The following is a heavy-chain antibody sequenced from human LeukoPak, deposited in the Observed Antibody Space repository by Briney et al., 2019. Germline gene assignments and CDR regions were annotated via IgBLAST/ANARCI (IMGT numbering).Heavy chain of an antibody. CDR3: ARVDWLNNWFDP. CDR1: GGSISSGGYY. J-gene: IGHJ5*02. V-gene: IGHV4-31*03. CDR2: IYYSGST. Sequence: PSETLSLTCTVSGGSISSGGYYWSWLRQHPGKGLEWIGYIYYSGSTYYNPSLKSRVTISVDTSKNQFSLKLSSVTAADTAVYYCARVDWLNNWFDPWGQGTLVTVSS. D-gene: IGHD3-9*01.